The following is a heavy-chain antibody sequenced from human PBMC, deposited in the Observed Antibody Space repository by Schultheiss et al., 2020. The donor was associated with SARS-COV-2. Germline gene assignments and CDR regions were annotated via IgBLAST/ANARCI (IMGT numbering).Heavy chain of an antibody. D-gene: IGHD6-13*01. CDR2: ISGSGGST. Sequence: GGSLRLSCAASGFTFSSYSMNWVRQAPGKGLEWVSAISGSGGSTYYADSVKGRFTISRDNAKNSLYLQMNSLRAEDTAVYYCARGRWADYWGQGTLVTVSS. CDR1: GFTFSSYS. V-gene: IGHV3-21*01. CDR3: ARGRWADY. J-gene: IGHJ4*02.